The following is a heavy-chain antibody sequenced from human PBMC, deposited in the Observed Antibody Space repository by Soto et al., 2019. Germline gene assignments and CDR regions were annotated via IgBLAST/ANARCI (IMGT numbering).Heavy chain of an antibody. V-gene: IGHV1-2*04. D-gene: IGHD3-10*01. CDR3: ARGNTMIRGLGHDAFDF. J-gene: IGHJ3*01. CDR1: VYTFTGYY. Sequence: ASVKVSCKASVYTFTGYYMHWVRQAPGQGLEWMGWINPNSGDTNYAQKFQDWVTMTRDTSISTVYMDLSRLRSDDTAVYYCARGNTMIRGLGHDAFDFWGQGTMVTVSS. CDR2: INPNSGDT.